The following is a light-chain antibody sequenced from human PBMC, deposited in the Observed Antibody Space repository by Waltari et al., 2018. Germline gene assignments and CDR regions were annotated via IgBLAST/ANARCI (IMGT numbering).Light chain of an antibody. J-gene: IGKJ1*01. V-gene: IGKV3-15*01. CDR1: QSVSSN. Sequence: EIVMTQSPATLSVSPGERATLSCRASQSVSSNLAWYQQKPGQAPRLLIYGASTRATGIPARFSGSGSGTEFTLTISSLQSVDFAVYYCQQYNKWPPWTFGQGTKVEIK. CDR3: QQYNKWPPWT. CDR2: GAS.